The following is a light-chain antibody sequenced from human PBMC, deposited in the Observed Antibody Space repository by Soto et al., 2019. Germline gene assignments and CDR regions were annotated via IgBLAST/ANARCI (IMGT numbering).Light chain of an antibody. Sequence: EIVMTQSPATLSVYPGERATLSCRASQSVSSNLAWYQQKPGQAPRLLIYGASTRATGIPARFSGSGSGTEFTLTISSLQSEDVAVYYCQQYNNWPPLTVGGGTKVEIK. V-gene: IGKV3-15*01. CDR1: QSVSSN. J-gene: IGKJ4*01. CDR3: QQYNNWPPLT. CDR2: GAS.